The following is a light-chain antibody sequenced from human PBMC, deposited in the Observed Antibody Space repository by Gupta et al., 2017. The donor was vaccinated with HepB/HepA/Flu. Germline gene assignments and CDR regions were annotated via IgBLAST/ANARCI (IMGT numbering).Light chain of an antibody. CDR3: QQNCSNFS. CDR2: AAT. J-gene: IGKJ3*01. CDR1: PNRSNY. V-gene: IGKV1-39*01. Sequence: IKMTPSPSSLSASVGDSVTITCRGGPNRSNYLSWYQQRPGKAPKLLIYAATNGQTGVSSRFSGSASETGFTLTIRKLQAVDFSYYYWQQNCSNFSFGHGTKLDVK.